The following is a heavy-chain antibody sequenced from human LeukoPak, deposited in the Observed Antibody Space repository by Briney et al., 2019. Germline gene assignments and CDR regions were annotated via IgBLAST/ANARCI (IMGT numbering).Heavy chain of an antibody. CDR3: ARVLRSYCCAFDI. D-gene: IGHD3-16*02. J-gene: IGHJ3*02. Sequence: PGGSLRLSCAASGFIFSDYWMSWVRQAPGKGLERVAIIKQDGTEKFYVDSVKGRFTISRDDAENSLYLQMNSLRVKDTGVYYCARVLRSYCCAFDILGQGTMVTVSS. CDR2: IKQDGTEK. V-gene: IGHV3-7*01. CDR1: GFIFSDYW.